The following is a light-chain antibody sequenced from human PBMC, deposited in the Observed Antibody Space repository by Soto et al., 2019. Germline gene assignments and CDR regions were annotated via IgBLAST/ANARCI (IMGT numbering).Light chain of an antibody. V-gene: IGKV1-39*01. CDR2: AAS. J-gene: IGKJ4*01. CDR1: QSISGF. CDR3: QQSYSMPLT. Sequence: DIKMTHSPSSLSASVGDRVTITCRASQSISGFLNWYQQKTGKAPKLLMFAASSLQSGVPARFSGRGSGTDFTLTISSLQPEDFATYYCQQSYSMPLTFGGGTKVDIK.